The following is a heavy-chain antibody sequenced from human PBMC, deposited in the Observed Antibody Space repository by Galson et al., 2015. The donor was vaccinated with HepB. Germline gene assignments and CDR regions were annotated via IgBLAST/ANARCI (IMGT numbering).Heavy chain of an antibody. V-gene: IGHV3-30*04. Sequence: SLRLSCAASGFTFSSYAMHWVRQAPGKGLEWVAVISYEGNYKYSADSVKGRFTISRDNSKNRLYLEMNSLRVEDTAVYYCARDCSIRRLWFGELRGPDNWGQGTQVTVSS. D-gene: IGHD3-10*01. J-gene: IGHJ4*02. CDR3: ARDCSIRRLWFGELRGPDN. CDR2: ISYEGNYK. CDR1: GFTFSSYA.